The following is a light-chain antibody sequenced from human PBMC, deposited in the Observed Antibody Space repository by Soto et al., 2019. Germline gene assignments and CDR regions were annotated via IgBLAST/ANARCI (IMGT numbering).Light chain of an antibody. CDR1: SSDVGGYNY. CDR2: DVS. CDR3: SSYTSSSPYV. V-gene: IGLV2-14*01. J-gene: IGLJ1*01. Sequence: QSALTQPASVSGSPGQSITISCTGTSSDVGGYNYVSWYQQHPGKAPKLMIYDVSNRPSGVSNRFSGSKSGNTASLTIFGRQAEDEADYYCSSYTSSSPYVFGTGTKLTVL.